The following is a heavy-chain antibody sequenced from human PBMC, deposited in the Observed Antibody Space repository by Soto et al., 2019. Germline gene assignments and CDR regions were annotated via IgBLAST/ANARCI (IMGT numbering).Heavy chain of an antibody. J-gene: IGHJ5*02. V-gene: IGHV3-23*01. Sequence: GGSLRLSCTSSGFTFSRYAMSWFRQAAGNGLDWVSTISDSGGSTYYADSVKGRFTISRDNSKNTLFLHINSLRVEDTAVYYCANTSLGYCTSTSCPAPFDPWGQGTLVTVSS. D-gene: IGHD2-2*01. CDR1: GFTFSRYA. CDR2: ISDSGGST. CDR3: ANTSLGYCTSTSCPAPFDP.